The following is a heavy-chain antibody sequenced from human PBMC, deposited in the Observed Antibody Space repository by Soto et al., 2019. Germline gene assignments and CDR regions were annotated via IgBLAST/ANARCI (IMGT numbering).Heavy chain of an antibody. J-gene: IGHJ4*02. CDR3: ASPNAGYCSGGSCYALDY. CDR1: GGSISSGDYY. CDR2: IYYSGST. V-gene: IGHV4-30-4*01. D-gene: IGHD2-15*01. Sequence: PSETLSLTCTVSGGSISSGDYYWSWIRQPPGKGLEWIGYIYYSGSTYYNPSLKSRVTISVDTSKNQFSLKLSSVTAADAAVYYCASPNAGYCSGGSCYALDYWGQGTLVTVSS.